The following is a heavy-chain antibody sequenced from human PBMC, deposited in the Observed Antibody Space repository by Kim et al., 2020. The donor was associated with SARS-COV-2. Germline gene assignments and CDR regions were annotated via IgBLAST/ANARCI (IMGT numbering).Heavy chain of an antibody. J-gene: IGHJ4*02. Sequence: PSLKSRVTITVDTSKNQFALKLSSVTAADTAVYYCAALYDSSGSSTFDYWGQGTLVTVSS. V-gene: IGHV4-4*09. CDR3: AALYDSSGSSTFDY. D-gene: IGHD3-22*01.